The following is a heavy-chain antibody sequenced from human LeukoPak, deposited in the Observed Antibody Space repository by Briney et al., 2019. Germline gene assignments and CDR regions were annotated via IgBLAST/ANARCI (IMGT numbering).Heavy chain of an antibody. Sequence: ASVKVSCKSSGYTFTRYYMHWVRQPPGQGLEWMGIINPSGGSTSYPQKFQGRVTITRDTSTSTVYMELSSLGSEDTAVYYGASEFTHRLELAYFDYWGQGTLVTVSS. D-gene: IGHD1-7*01. CDR2: INPSGGST. V-gene: IGHV1-46*01. CDR3: ASEFTHRLELAYFDY. CDR1: GYTFTRYY. J-gene: IGHJ4*02.